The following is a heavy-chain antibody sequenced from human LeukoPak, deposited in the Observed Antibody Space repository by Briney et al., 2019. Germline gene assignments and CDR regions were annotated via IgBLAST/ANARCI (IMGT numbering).Heavy chain of an antibody. Sequence: PEGSLRLSCTVAGFTVSSNFMSWVRQAPEKGLEWVSVIYSGGNTYYADSVSGRFTISRDNSKNTVYLQMNSLRADDTAVYYCARNHILGYWHFDLWGRGTLVTVSS. D-gene: IGHD1-26*01. CDR3: ARNHILGYWHFDL. J-gene: IGHJ2*01. CDR2: IYSGGNT. V-gene: IGHV3-53*01. CDR1: GFTVSSNF.